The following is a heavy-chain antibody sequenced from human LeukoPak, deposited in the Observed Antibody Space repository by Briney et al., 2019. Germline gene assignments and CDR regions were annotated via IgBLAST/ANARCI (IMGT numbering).Heavy chain of an antibody. CDR2: SYYSGCT. Sequence: NPSETLSFKGTGSGGSSCSISYYWHSTRQPPGKRLERIGSSYYSGCTYYNPSLKTRVTISVDTSKNQFSMKLSSVTAADTAVYYCAKAGGYGDGPFGYWGQGTLVTVSS. D-gene: IGHD5-18*01. V-gene: IGHV4-39*07. CDR3: AKAGGYGDGPFGY. CDR1: GGSSCSISYY. J-gene: IGHJ4*02.